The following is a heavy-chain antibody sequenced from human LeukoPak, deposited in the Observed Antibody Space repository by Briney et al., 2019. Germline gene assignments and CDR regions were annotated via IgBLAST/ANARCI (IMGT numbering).Heavy chain of an antibody. CDR2: TYYRSKWYN. V-gene: IGHV6-1*01. J-gene: IGHJ5*02. CDR1: GDSVSSNSAA. Sequence: SQTLSPTCAISGDSVSSNSAAWNWIRQSPSRGLEWLGRTYYRSKWYNDYAVSVKSRITINPDTSKNQFSLQLNSATPEDTAVYYCARDPWTYCSGGSCYSGNNWFDPWGQGTLVTVSS. CDR3: ARDPWTYCSGGSCYSGNNWFDP. D-gene: IGHD2-15*01.